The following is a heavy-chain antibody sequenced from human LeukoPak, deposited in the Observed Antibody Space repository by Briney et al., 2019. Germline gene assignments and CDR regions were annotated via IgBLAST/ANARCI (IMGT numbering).Heavy chain of an antibody. CDR1: GYTFTSYG. CDR2: ISGYNGYT. CDR3: ARDEARYSSGYYPNWFDP. V-gene: IGHV1-18*01. Sequence: GASVKVSCKASGYTFTSYGISWVRQAPGQGLEWMGWISGYNGYTHYAHNLQGRVTMTTDTSTSTAYMELRSLRSDHTAVYYCARDEARYSSGYYPNWFDPWGQGTLVTVSS. D-gene: IGHD3-22*01. J-gene: IGHJ5*02.